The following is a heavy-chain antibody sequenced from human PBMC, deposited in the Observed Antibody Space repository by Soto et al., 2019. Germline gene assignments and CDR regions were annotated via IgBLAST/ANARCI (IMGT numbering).Heavy chain of an antibody. CDR3: ARVGRCSSTSCYIIGLSVYGMDI. D-gene: IGHD2-2*02. J-gene: IGHJ6*02. V-gene: IGHV4-39*01. CDR2: IYYSGST. Sequence: LSLTCTVSGGSISSSSYYWGWIRQPPGKGLEWIGSIYYSGSTYYNPSLKGRVTISVDTSKNQFSLKLSSVTAADTAVYYCARVGRCSSTSCYIIGLSVYGMDIWGQGTTVTVSS. CDR1: GGSISSSSYY.